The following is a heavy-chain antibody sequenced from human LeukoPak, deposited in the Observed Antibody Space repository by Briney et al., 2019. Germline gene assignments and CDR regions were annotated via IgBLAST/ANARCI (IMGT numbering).Heavy chain of an antibody. Sequence: PSETLSLTCTVSGGSISSGGYYWSWIRQHPGKGLEWIGYIYYSGSTYYNPSLNSRVTISIDKSKNQLSLKLNSVTAADTAVYYCVRNGDHCLSYWGQGTLVTVSS. V-gene: IGHV4-31*09. J-gene: IGHJ4*02. CDR1: GGSISSGGYY. D-gene: IGHD2-21*01. CDR3: VRNGDHCLSY. CDR2: IYYSGST.